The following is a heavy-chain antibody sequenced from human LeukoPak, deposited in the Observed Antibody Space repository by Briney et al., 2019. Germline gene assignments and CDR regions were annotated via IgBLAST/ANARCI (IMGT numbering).Heavy chain of an antibody. CDR2: IGPKSGDT. Sequence: GASVKVSCKASGYTFTDYFIHWVRQVPGQGLEWMGWIGPKSGDTSYSQKFQGRVTVTRDTSISTAYMDLSRLRFDGTAVYYCGRNRLGKALDIWGQGTMVTVSS. D-gene: IGHD7-27*01. CDR3: GRNRLGKALDI. V-gene: IGHV1-2*02. CDR1: GYTFTDYF. J-gene: IGHJ3*02.